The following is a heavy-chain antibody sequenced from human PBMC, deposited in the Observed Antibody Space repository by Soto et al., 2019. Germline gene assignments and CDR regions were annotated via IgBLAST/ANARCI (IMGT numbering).Heavy chain of an antibody. Sequence: LSLTCTVSGGSISSGGYYWSWIRQHPGKGLEWIGYIYYSGNTYYNPSLESRVSISIDTSKRQFSLNLNSVTAADTAVYYCARARYCSSPSCYSPFDYWGQGTLVTVSS. V-gene: IGHV4-31*03. CDR3: ARARYCSSPSCYSPFDY. CDR2: IYYSGNT. D-gene: IGHD2-2*01. J-gene: IGHJ4*02. CDR1: GGSISSGGYY.